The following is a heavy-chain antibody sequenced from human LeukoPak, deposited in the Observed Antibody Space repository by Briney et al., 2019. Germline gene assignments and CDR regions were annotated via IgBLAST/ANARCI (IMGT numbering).Heavy chain of an antibody. J-gene: IGHJ4*02. V-gene: IGHV3-23*01. CDR1: GFTFNTYA. Sequence: GGSLRLSCAASGFTFNTYAMSWVRQAPGKGLEWVSAISGSGDNIYYADSVKGRFTISRDSSKNTLYLHMNGLRAEDTAIYYCAKVISPADYSPNTWDFDYWGQGTLVTVSS. D-gene: IGHD4-11*01. CDR3: AKVISPADYSPNTWDFDY. CDR2: ISGSGDNI.